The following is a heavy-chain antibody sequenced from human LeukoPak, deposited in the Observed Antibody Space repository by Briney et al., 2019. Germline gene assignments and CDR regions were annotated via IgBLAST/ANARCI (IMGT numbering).Heavy chain of an antibody. CDR2: INPSADYT. V-gene: IGHV1-46*01. Sequence: ASVKVSCKASGYTFTTYYMHWVRQAPGRGLEWMGIINPSADYTSYTQKFQGRVTMTRDMSTNTVYMELSSLRSEDTAVYYRARSPTSYDVLTGYYGLYFDYWGQGTLVTVSS. J-gene: IGHJ4*02. CDR3: ARSPTSYDVLTGYYGLYFDY. CDR1: GYTFTTYY. D-gene: IGHD3-9*01.